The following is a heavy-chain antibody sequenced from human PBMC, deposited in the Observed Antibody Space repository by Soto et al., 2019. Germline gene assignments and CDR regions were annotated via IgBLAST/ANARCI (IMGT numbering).Heavy chain of an antibody. CDR3: ARLDAAAVVVITPRLYNWLDP. V-gene: IGHV4-39*01. J-gene: IGHJ5*02. CDR1: GGSISSSSYY. CDR2: IYYSGSA. D-gene: IGHD3-22*01. Sequence: LTCSVSGGSISSSSYYWGWLRQPPGMGLEWIGGIYYSGSAYYNPSLKSRVTISVDTSKNQFSLTLSSVPAADTAVYYCARLDAAAVVVITPRLYNWLDPWGQGTLVTVSS.